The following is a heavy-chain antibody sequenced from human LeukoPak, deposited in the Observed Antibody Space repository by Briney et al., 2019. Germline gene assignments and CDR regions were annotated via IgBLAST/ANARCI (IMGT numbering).Heavy chain of an antibody. D-gene: IGHD3-3*01. V-gene: IGHV4-30-2*01. CDR3: ARESRYDFWSGYYYYYYMDA. Sequence: PSETLSLTGAVSGVSISSGGYSWSWIRQPPGKGLDWIGYIYRSGGTYYNPSLTSRVTLSVDRSKNQFSLKLSSVTAADTAVYSCARESRYDFWSGYYYYYYMDAWGKGNPVTVSS. CDR1: GVSISSGGYS. CDR2: IYRSGGT. J-gene: IGHJ6*03.